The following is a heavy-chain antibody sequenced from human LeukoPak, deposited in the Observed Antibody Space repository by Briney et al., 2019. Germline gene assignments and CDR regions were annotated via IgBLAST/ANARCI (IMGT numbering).Heavy chain of an antibody. J-gene: IGHJ4*02. CDR1: GFTFTTCA. Sequence: GGSLSLSCTASGFTFTTCAMSWVRQAPGKGLEWVSAISTNGRYTYYGNSVKGRFTISRDTSQNILYLQMNSLRAEDTAIYYCARSPTDNSREGIDYWGQGTLVTVSS. D-gene: IGHD1-1*01. CDR3: ARSPTDNSREGIDY. CDR2: ISTNGRYT. V-gene: IGHV3-23*01.